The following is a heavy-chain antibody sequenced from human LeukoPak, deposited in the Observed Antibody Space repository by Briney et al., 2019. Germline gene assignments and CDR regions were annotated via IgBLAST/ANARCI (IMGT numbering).Heavy chain of an antibody. J-gene: IGHJ4*02. CDR1: GGSISSGGYY. V-gene: IGHV4-31*03. CDR2: IYYSGSA. CDR3: AREPIYGGTDY. Sequence: SETLSLTCTVSGGSISSGGYYWSWIRQHPGKGLEWIGYIYYSGSAYYNPSLKSRVTISVDTSKNQFSLKLSSVTAADTAVYYCAREPIYGGTDYWGQGTLVTVSS. D-gene: IGHD4-23*01.